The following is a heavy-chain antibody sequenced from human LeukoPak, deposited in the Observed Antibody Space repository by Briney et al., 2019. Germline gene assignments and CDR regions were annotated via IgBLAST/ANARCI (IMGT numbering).Heavy chain of an antibody. Sequence: PLETLSLTCTVSGASISSNYWSWIRQSPGKGLEWIGYIHYTGGTNYNPSLRSRVTISLDTSKNQFSLMLTSVTAADTAVYDCARVSGYGGYADRYFDLWGRGTLVTVSS. CDR3: ARVSGYGGYADRYFDL. J-gene: IGHJ2*01. CDR2: IHYTGGT. CDR1: GASISSNY. D-gene: IGHD5-12*01. V-gene: IGHV4-59*01.